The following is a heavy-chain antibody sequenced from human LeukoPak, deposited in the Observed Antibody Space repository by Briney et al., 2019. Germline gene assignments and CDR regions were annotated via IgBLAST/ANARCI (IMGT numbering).Heavy chain of an antibody. V-gene: IGHV4-39*07. CDR2: IYYSGST. D-gene: IGHD6-13*01. Sequence: SETLSLTCTVSGGSISSSSYYWGWIRQPPGKGLEWIGSIYYSGSTYYNPSLKSRVTISVDKSKNQFSLKLSSVTAADTAVYYCASALPFQLVHWGQGTLVTVSS. J-gene: IGHJ4*02. CDR3: ASALPFQLVH. CDR1: GGSISSSSYY.